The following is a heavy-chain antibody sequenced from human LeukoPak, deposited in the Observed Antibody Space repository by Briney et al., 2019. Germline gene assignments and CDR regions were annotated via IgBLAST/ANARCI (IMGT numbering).Heavy chain of an antibody. V-gene: IGHV4-39*01. CDR2: IYYSGST. D-gene: IGHD4-17*01. CDR1: GGSISSSSYY. CDR3: ARLSLYGDYFDY. J-gene: IGHJ4*02. Sequence: SETLSLTCTVSGGSISSSSYYWGWIRQPPGKGLEWIGSIYYSGSTYHNPSLKSRVTISVDTSKNQFSLKLSSVTAADTAVYYCARLSLYGDYFDYWGQGTLVTVSS.